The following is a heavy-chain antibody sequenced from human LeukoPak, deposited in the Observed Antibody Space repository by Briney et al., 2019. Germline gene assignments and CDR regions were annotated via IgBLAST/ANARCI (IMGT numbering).Heavy chain of an antibody. D-gene: IGHD6-13*01. Sequence: GASVMVSCKASEYSFTDYYIHWVRQAPGQGLEWMGWINPNSGGTNYAQKFQGRVTMTRDTSISTAYMELSRLRSDDTAVYYCAREFAAAGANWFDPWGQGTLVTVSS. V-gene: IGHV1-2*02. CDR1: EYSFTDYY. CDR2: INPNSGGT. J-gene: IGHJ5*02. CDR3: AREFAAAGANWFDP.